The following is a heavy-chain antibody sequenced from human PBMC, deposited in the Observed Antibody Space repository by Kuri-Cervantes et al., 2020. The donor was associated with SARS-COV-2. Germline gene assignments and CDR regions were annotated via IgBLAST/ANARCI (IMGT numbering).Heavy chain of an antibody. V-gene: IGHV4-59*01. CDR1: GGSISSYY. CDR2: IYYSGST. Sequence: SETLSLTCTVSGGSISSYYWSWIRQPPGKGLEWIGYIYYSGSTNYNPSLKSRVTISVDTSKNQFSLKLSSVTAADTAVYYCARDLRPKAAAGTRNAFDIWGQGTMVTVSS. J-gene: IGHJ3*02. CDR3: ARDLRPKAAAGTRNAFDI. D-gene: IGHD6-13*01.